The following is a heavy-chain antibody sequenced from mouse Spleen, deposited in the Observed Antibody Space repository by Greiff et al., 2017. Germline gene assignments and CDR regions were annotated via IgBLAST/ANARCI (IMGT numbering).Heavy chain of an antibody. V-gene: IGHV3-6*01. CDR1: GYSITSGYY. CDR3: ASYYYDWIYYAMDY. D-gene: IGHD1-1*02. Sequence: EVHLVESGPGLVKPSQSLSLTCSVTGYSITSGYYWNWIRQFPGNKLEWMGYISYDGSNNYNPSLKNRISITRDTSKNQFFLKLNSVTTEDTATYYCASYYYDWIYYAMDYWGQGTSVTVSS. J-gene: IGHJ4*01. CDR2: ISYDGSN.